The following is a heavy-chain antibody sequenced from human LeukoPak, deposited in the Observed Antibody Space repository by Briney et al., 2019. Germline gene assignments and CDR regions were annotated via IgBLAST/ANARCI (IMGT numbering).Heavy chain of an antibody. CDR3: ARGVPTGIDYFDY. D-gene: IGHD1-1*01. V-gene: IGHV3-7*01. J-gene: IGHJ4*02. CDR1: GFTFSSYW. CDR2: IKQDRSDK. Sequence: GGSLRLSCAASGFTFSSYWMTWVRQAPGKGLEWVANIKQDRSDKYYVDSVKGRFAISRDNAKNSLYLQMNNLRAEDTAVYYCARGVPTGIDYFDYWGQGTLVTVSS.